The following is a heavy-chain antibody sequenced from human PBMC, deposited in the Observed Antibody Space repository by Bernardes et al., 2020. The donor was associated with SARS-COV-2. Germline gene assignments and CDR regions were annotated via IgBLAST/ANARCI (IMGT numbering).Heavy chain of an antibody. J-gene: IGHJ6*03. D-gene: IGHD6-25*01. CDR1: GGSISSYY. CDR2: IYYSGST. V-gene: IGHV4-59*08. Sequence: SETLSLTCTVSGGSISSYYWSWIRQPPGKGLEWIGYIYYSGSTNYNPSLKSRVTISVDTSKNQFSLKLSSVTAADTAVYYCARQSTSGSSYYYYYYMDVWGKGTTVTVSS. CDR3: ARQSTSGSSYYYYYYMDV.